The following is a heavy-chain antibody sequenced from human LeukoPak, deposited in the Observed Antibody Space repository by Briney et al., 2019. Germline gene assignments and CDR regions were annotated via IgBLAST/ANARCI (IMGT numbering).Heavy chain of an antibody. CDR2: IYHSGST. J-gene: IGHJ6*03. Sequence: SETLSLTCTVSGYSISSGYYWGWIRQPPGKGLEWIGFIYHSGSTYYNPSLKSRVTISVDTSKNQFSLKLSSVTAADTAVYYYARDYGSGRRYYYMDVWGKGTTVTVSS. CDR1: GYSISSGYY. V-gene: IGHV4-38-2*02. CDR3: ARDYGSGRRYYYMDV. D-gene: IGHD3-10*01.